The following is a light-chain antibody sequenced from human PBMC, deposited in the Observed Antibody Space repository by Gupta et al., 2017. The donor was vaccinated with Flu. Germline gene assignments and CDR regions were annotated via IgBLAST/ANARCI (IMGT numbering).Light chain of an antibody. V-gene: IGKV1-39*01. CDR1: QSISSY. CDR3: HQSYTTPMHT. J-gene: IGKJ2*01. Sequence: DIEMTQSPSSLSASVGDRVTITCRASQSISSYLHWYQQKPGKAPKLLIYAASSLQSGVPSRFSGSGCGTDVTLTISSRQPEDFATYYCHQSYTTPMHTFGQGTKVEIK. CDR2: AAS.